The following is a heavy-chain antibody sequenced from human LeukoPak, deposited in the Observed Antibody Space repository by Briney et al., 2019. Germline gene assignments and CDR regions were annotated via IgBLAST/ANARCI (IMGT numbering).Heavy chain of an antibody. CDR3: ARRQQWLVRGDFDY. CDR2: INPSGGST. V-gene: IGHV1-46*01. Sequence: ASVKVSCKASGYTFTGYYMHWVRQAPGQGLEWMGIINPSGGSTSYAQKFQGRVTMTRDTSKNQFSLNLSSLTAADTAVYYCARRQQWLVRGDFDYWGQGTLVTVSS. J-gene: IGHJ4*02. CDR1: GYTFTGYY. D-gene: IGHD6-19*01.